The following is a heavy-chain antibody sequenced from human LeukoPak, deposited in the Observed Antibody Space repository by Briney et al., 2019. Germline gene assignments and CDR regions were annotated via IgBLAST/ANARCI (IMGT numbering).Heavy chain of an antibody. V-gene: IGHV3-30-3*01. CDR1: GFTFSSYA. CDR2: ISYDGSNK. D-gene: IGHD3-22*01. CDR3: ARDQYYYDRQPDY. Sequence: GRSLRLSCAASGFTFSSYAMHWVRQAPGKGLEWVAVISYDGSNKYYADSVKGRFTISRDNSKNTLYLQMNSLRGEDTAVYYCARDQYYYDRQPDYWGQGILVTVSS. J-gene: IGHJ4*02.